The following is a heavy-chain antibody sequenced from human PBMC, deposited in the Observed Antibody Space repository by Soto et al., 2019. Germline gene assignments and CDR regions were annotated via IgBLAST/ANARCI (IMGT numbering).Heavy chain of an antibody. V-gene: IGHV3-23*01. CDR2: ISATGGGT. J-gene: IGHJ4*02. Sequence: PGGSLRLSCAASGFKFSNYAMSWVRQAPGKGLEWVSLISATGGGTYYADSVKGRFTISRDNSHNTLYLQVHSLTAEDTAVYYCAKDRRAGGNSAFYFDFWXQGAQVTVSS. CDR3: AKDRRAGGNSAFYFDF. CDR1: GFKFSNYA. D-gene: IGHD3-16*01.